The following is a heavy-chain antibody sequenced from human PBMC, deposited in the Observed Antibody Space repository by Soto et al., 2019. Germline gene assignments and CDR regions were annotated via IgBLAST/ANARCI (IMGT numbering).Heavy chain of an antibody. D-gene: IGHD3-16*01. Sequence: QVQLVQSGAEVKKPGSSVKVSCKASGGTFSSYAISWVRQAPGQGLEWMGGIIPIFGTANYAQKFQGRVTLTAGESTRTASMELSSVRSQDTAVYYCARSCLLCALDIWGQGTMVTVSS. CDR2: IIPIFGTA. CDR3: ARSCLLCALDI. V-gene: IGHV1-69*01. CDR1: GGTFSSYA. J-gene: IGHJ3*02.